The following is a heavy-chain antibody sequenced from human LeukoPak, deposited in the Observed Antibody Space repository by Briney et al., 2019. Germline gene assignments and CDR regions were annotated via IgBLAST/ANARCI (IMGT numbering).Heavy chain of an antibody. D-gene: IGHD3-3*01. Sequence: GGSLRLSCTATTFTLSDYDMGFVRQAPGKGLEWVSSISAGSSYKFSADSVQGRFTISRDDAKNSLYLQMNNLRVDDTAVYYCATERWGVFESWGQGSLVTVSS. CDR2: ISAGSSYK. V-gene: IGHV3-11*05. CDR3: ATERWGVFES. J-gene: IGHJ4*02. CDR1: TFTLSDYD.